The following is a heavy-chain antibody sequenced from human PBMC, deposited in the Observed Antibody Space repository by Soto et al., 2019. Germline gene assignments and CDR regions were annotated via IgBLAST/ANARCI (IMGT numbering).Heavy chain of an antibody. CDR2: ISSSSSYI. CDR3: ARDQDAGYYDILTGYQHPYYGMDV. Sequence: KAGGCLRLSCAASGFTFSSYSMNWVRQAPGKGLEWVSSISSSSSYIYYADSVKGRFTISRDNAKNSLYLQMNSLRAEDTAVYYCARDQDAGYYDILTGYQHPYYGMDVWGQGTTVT. CDR1: GFTFSSYS. V-gene: IGHV3-21*01. D-gene: IGHD3-9*01. J-gene: IGHJ6*02.